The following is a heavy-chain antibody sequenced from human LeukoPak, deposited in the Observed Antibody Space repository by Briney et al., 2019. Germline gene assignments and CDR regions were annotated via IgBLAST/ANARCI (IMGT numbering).Heavy chain of an antibody. CDR2: IYYSGST. D-gene: IGHD5/OR15-5a*01. V-gene: IGHV4-31*03. CDR3: ARVSLGVYGSDY. J-gene: IGHJ4*02. CDR1: GGSISSGGYY. Sequence: PSETLSLTCTVSGGSISSGGYYWSWIRQHPGKGLEWIGYIYYSGSTYYNPSLKSRVTISVDTSKNQFSLKLSSVTAADTAVYYCARVSLGVYGSDYWGQGTLVTVSS.